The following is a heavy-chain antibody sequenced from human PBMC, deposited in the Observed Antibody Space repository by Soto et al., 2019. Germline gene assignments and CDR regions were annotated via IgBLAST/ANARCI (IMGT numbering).Heavy chain of an antibody. V-gene: IGHV1-8*01. CDR3: ARRGYSSSWYYYYYYGMDV. CDR2: MNPNSGNT. J-gene: IGHJ6*02. Sequence: QVQLVQSGAEVKKPGASVKVSCKASGYTFTSYDINWVRQATGQGLEWMGWMNPNSGNTGYAQKFQGRVTMTRNTSISTAYMELSSLRSADTAVYSCARRGYSSSWYYYYYYGMDVWGQGTTVTVSS. CDR1: GYTFTSYD. D-gene: IGHD6-13*01.